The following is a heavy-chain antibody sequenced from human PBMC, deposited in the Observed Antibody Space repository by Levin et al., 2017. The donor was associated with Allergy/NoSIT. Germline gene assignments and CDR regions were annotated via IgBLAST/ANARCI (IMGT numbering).Heavy chain of an antibody. CDR3: AREIVVVPAAMFDYYYYYMDV. CDR1: GGTFSSYA. D-gene: IGHD2-2*01. Sequence: SVKVSCKASGGTFSSYAISWVRQAPGQGLEWMGGIIPIFGTANYAQKFQGRVTITADKSTSTAYMELSSLRSEDTAVYYCAREIVVVPAAMFDYYYYYMDVWGKGTTVTVSS. CDR2: IIPIFGTA. J-gene: IGHJ6*03. V-gene: IGHV1-69*06.